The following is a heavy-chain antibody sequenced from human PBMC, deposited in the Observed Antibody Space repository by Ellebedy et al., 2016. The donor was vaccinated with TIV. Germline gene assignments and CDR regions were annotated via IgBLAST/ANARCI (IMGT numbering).Heavy chain of an antibody. V-gene: IGHV3-30*03. CDR3: TTVGVTTFHYYYYGMDV. J-gene: IGHJ6*02. CDR1: GFTFSSYG. Sequence: GESLKISXAASGFTFSSYGMHWVRQAPGKGLEWVAVISYDGSNKYYADSVKGRFTISRDNSKNTLYLQMNSLRAEDTAVYYCTTVGVTTFHYYYYGMDVWGQGTTVTVSS. D-gene: IGHD4-17*01. CDR2: ISYDGSNK.